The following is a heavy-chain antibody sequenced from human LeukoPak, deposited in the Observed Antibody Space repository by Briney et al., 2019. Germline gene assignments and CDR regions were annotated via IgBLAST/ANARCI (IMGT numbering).Heavy chain of an antibody. D-gene: IGHD6-19*01. CDR1: GFTFDDYA. CDR2: ISWNSGAK. V-gene: IGHV3-9*01. CDR3: AKNRYSSASLGLFES. Sequence: PGWSLRLSCAASGFTFDDYAMHWVRQPPGKGLEWVSGISWNSGAKAYADSVKGRFTISRDNAKNSLFLQMNSLRPEDTAFYYCAKNRYSSASLGLFESWGQGTLVTVSS. J-gene: IGHJ1*01.